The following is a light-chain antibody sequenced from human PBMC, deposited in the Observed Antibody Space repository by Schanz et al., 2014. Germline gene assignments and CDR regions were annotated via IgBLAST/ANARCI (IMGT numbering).Light chain of an antibody. CDR3: QQYHNLPPT. J-gene: IGKJ4*01. Sequence: DIQMTQSPSSLSASVGDRVTISCRASQSITSFLNWYQHKPGRAPKLLIFGASSLQSGVPSRFSGSGSGTDFTLTISSLQPEDIATYYCQQYHNLPPTFGGGTEVEIK. V-gene: IGKV1-39*01. CDR2: GAS. CDR1: QSITSF.